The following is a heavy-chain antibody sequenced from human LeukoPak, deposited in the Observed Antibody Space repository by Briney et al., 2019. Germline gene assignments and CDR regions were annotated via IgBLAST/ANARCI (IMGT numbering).Heavy chain of an antibody. CDR2: IYTSGST. J-gene: IGHJ4*02. V-gene: IGHV4-4*07. Sequence: PSETLSLTCTVSGGSISSYYWSWIRQPAGKGLGCIGRIYTSGSTNYNPSLKSRVTMSVDTSKNQFSLKLSSVTAADTAVYYCARMTTVAVDGYYFDYWGQGTLVTVSS. CDR3: ARMTTVAVDGYYFDY. CDR1: GGSISSYY. D-gene: IGHD4-17*01.